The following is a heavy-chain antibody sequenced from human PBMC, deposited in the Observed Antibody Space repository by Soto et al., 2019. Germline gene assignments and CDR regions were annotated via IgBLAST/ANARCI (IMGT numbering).Heavy chain of an antibody. Sequence: SETLSLTCTVSGVSISSSSYYWVWIRQPPGKGLEWIGSFYYSGNTYYNSSLKSRVTISGDTSENQFSLKLSSVTAADTAVYYCARQVVDGTVAGTGSFDYWGQGTLVTVSS. V-gene: IGHV4-39*01. CDR2: FYYSGNT. CDR1: GVSISSSSYY. J-gene: IGHJ4*02. D-gene: IGHD6-19*01. CDR3: ARQVVDGTVAGTGSFDY.